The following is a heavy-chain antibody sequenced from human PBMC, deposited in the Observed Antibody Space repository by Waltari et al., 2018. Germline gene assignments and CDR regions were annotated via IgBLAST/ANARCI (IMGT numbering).Heavy chain of an antibody. D-gene: IGHD6-6*01. CDR3: AKDRIAGGQLGSRFDY. Sequence: EVLLSESGGRLVQPGGSRTLSCVASGFTVSSCSMSWVRQAPGKGLEWVSGVSGNGGGTDYADSVKGRFTLSRDNSKNILYLQMNSLRAEDTAIYYCAKDRIAGGQLGSRFDYWGQGTLVTVSS. CDR2: VSGNGGGT. V-gene: IGHV3-23*01. J-gene: IGHJ4*02. CDR1: GFTVSSCS.